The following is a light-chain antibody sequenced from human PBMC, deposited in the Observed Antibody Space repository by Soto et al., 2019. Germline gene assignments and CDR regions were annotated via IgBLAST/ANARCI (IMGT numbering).Light chain of an antibody. CDR2: DVS. Sequence: QSVLTQPASVSGSPGQSITISCTGTSSDVGSYNYVSWYQQHPGKAPKVMIYDVSNRPSGVSYRFSGSKSGNTASLTISGLQAEDEADYYCSSYKTSSTYVFGTGTRSPS. V-gene: IGLV2-14*01. CDR3: SSYKTSSTYV. J-gene: IGLJ1*01. CDR1: SSDVGSYNY.